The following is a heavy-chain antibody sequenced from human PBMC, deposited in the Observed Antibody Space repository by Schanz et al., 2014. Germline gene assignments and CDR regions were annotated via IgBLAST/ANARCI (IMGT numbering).Heavy chain of an antibody. V-gene: IGHV3-33*08. D-gene: IGHD6-13*01. J-gene: IGHJ6*02. CDR3: ARVRRRVATPGTPSVRSCYYYAMDV. CDR1: GFTFSSYA. CDR2: IWSDGSGK. Sequence: VQLVESGGGLVQPGGSLRLSCAASGFTFSSYAMSWVRQAPGKGLEWVAVIWSDGSGKYYADSVKGRFTISRDNSKNTLYRQMNSLGAEDTSVYFCARVRRRVATPGTPSVRSCYYYAMDVWGQGTTVTVSS.